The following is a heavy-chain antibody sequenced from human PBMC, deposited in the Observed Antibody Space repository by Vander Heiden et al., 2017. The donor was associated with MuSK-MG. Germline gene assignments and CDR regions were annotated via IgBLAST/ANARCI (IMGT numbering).Heavy chain of an antibody. CDR1: GVTFLNYV. Sequence: VQLVASSGGVVYRVLSLPLACAAYGVTFLNYVMHWVCHAPGKGLELVALTPYDGLNKYFADSVKCRCTISRDNSENTLFLQMYCLVTDDTAMYYCARTVSDAWYWGLSGGLEHWGQGTLGTVSS. CDR2: TPYDGLNK. CDR3: ARTVSDAWYWGLSGGLEH. J-gene: IGHJ4*02. V-gene: IGHV3-30*04. D-gene: IGHD2-8*02.